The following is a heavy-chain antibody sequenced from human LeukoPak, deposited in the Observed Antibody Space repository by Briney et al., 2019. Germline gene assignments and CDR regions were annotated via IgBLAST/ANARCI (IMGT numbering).Heavy chain of an antibody. D-gene: IGHD3-9*01. Sequence: PSETLSLTCAVYGGSFSGYYWSWIRQPPGKGLEWIGEINHSGSTNYNPSLKSRVTISVDTSKNQFSLKLSSVTAADTAVYYCARRANPKPYDILTGYYYSGYYFDCWGQGTLVTVSS. CDR2: INHSGST. V-gene: IGHV4-34*01. CDR1: GGSFSGYY. J-gene: IGHJ4*02. CDR3: ARRANPKPYDILTGYYYSGYYFDC.